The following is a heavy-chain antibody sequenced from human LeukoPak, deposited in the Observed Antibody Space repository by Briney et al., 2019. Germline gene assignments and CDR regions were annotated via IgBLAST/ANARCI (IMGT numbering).Heavy chain of an antibody. CDR1: GGSFSGYY. CDR2: INHSGST. D-gene: IGHD1-1*01. V-gene: IGHV4-34*01. Sequence: SETLSLTCAVYGGSFSGYYWSWIRQPPGKGLEWIGEINHSGSTNYNPSLKSRVTISVDTSKNQFSLKLSSVTAADTAVYYCARRSVGGNDYWGQGTLVTVSS. J-gene: IGHJ4*02. CDR3: ARRSVGGNDY.